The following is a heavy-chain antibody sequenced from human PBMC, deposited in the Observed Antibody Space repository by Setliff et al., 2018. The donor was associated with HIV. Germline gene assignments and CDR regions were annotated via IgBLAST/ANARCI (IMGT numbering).Heavy chain of an antibody. V-gene: IGHV1-18*04. Sequence: GASVKVSCKASGYTFAGYYMHWVRQAPGQGLEWMGWISANNGSSYFAQKLQDRVTMTSDTSTSTAYMELSSLRSEDTAVYYCARDRGGAAAGTYYYYGMDVWGQGTTVTVSS. CDR3: ARDRGGAAAGTYYYYGMDV. CDR2: ISANNGSS. CDR1: GYTFAGYY. D-gene: IGHD6-13*01. J-gene: IGHJ6*02.